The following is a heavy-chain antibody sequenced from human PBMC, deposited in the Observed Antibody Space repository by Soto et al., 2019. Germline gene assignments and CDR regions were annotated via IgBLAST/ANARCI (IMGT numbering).Heavy chain of an antibody. CDR1: GLSITDSEMG. V-gene: IGHV2-26*01. D-gene: IGHD6-19*01. Sequence: QVTLKESGPVLVKPTEPLTLRCTVSGLSITDSEMGVSWIRQPPGQPLEWLAHIDSSGEKSYRTFLKSRHAISKDTSKSQIVLTMTNMDPADTATYYCARRHLAVAVSPWFDPGGQGIPVTVSS. CDR3: ARRHLAVAVSPWFDP. CDR2: IDSSGEK. J-gene: IGHJ5*02.